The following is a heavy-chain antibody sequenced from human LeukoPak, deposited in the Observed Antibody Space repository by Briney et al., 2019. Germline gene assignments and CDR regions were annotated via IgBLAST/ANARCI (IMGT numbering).Heavy chain of an antibody. CDR1: GFTFSDYY. Sequence: GGSLRLSCAASGFTFSDYYMSWIRQAPGKGLEWVSYISSSGSTIYYADSVKGRFTISRDNAKNSLYLQMNSLRAEDTAVYYCARDSTRYSSSSWDHYYMDVWGKGTTVTVFS. CDR3: ARDSTRYSSSSWDHYYMDV. J-gene: IGHJ6*03. CDR2: ISSSGSTI. D-gene: IGHD6-6*01. V-gene: IGHV3-11*01.